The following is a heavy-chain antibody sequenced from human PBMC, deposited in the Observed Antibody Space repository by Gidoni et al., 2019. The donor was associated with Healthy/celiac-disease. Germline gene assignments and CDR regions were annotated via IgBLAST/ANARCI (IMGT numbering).Heavy chain of an antibody. V-gene: IGHV4-31*03. J-gene: IGHJ4*02. CDR1: VGSISSGGYY. D-gene: IGHD4-17*01. CDR3: ASLGDYLPAGDY. CDR2: IDYSGST. Sequence: QVQLQASGPGLVKPSQTLSLTRTVSVGSISSGGYYWSWIRQHPGTGREWIGYIDYSGSTYYNTSLKSRVTIAVDTSKNQFALKLSYVTAADTDVYYCASLGDYLPAGDYWGQGTLVTVSS.